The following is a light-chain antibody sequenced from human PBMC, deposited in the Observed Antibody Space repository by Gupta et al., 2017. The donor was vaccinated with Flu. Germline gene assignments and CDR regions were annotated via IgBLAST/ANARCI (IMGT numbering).Light chain of an antibody. CDR1: QSISSY. Sequence: DIQMTQSPSSLSASVGDRVTITCLASQSISSYLNWYQQKPGKAPKLLIYAASSLQSGVRSRFTGCGSATDFTLTISSLKLQPLAPHICQQSYSTPITLGGGIKVG. CDR3: QQSYSTPIT. V-gene: IGKV1-39*01. J-gene: IGKJ4*01. CDR2: AAS.